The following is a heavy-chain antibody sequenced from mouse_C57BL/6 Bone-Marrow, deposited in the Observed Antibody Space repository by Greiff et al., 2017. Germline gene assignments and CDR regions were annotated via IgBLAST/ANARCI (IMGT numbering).Heavy chain of an antibody. D-gene: IGHD4-1*02. J-gene: IGHJ3*01. Sequence: EVKLMESGPELVKPGASVKISCKASGYSFTGYYMNWVKQSPEKSLEWIGEINPSTGGTTYNQKFKAKATLTVDKSSSTAYMQLKSLTSEDSAVYYCATNWDVIAYWGQGTLVTVSA. CDR3: ATNWDVIAY. CDR2: INPSTGGT. CDR1: GYSFTGYY. V-gene: IGHV1-42*01.